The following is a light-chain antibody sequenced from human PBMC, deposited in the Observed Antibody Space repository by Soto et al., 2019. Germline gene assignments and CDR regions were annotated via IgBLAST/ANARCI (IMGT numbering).Light chain of an antibody. CDR3: QSYASSLSGLWV. CDR1: SSNIGAGYD. CDR2: GNS. J-gene: IGLJ3*02. V-gene: IGLV1-40*01. Sequence: QLVLTQPPSVSGAPGQRVTISCTGSSSNIGAGYDVHWYQQLPGTAPKLLIYGNSNRPSGVPDRFSGSKSGTSASLAITGLQAEDEADYYCQSYASSLSGLWVFGGGTKLTVL.